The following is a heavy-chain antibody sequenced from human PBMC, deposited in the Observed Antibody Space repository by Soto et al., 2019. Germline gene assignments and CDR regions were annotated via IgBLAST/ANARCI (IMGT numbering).Heavy chain of an antibody. J-gene: IGHJ4*02. D-gene: IGHD2-8*01. CDR3: AKGGANGVCYHDY. CDR1: GFTFSSYA. CDR2: ISGSGGST. Sequence: EVQLLESGGGLVQPGGSLRLSCAASGFTFSSYAMSWVRQAPGKGLEWVSAISGSGGSTYYADSVKGRFTISRDNSKNTRYLQMNSRRAEDRAVYYCAKGGANGVCYHDYWGQGTLVTVSS. V-gene: IGHV3-23*01.